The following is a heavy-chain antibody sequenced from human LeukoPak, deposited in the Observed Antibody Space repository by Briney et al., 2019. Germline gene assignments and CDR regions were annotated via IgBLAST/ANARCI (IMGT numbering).Heavy chain of an antibody. CDR2: ISGSGGST. D-gene: IGHD6-19*01. CDR1: GFTFSSYA. Sequence: QSGGSLRLSCAASGFTFSSYAMSWVRQAPGKGLEWVSAISGSGGSTYYADSVKGRFTISRDNSKNTLYLQMNSLRAEDTAVYYCAKDLKQRNLAVAGIGFDYWGQGTLVTVSS. CDR3: AKDLKQRNLAVAGIGFDY. J-gene: IGHJ4*02. V-gene: IGHV3-23*01.